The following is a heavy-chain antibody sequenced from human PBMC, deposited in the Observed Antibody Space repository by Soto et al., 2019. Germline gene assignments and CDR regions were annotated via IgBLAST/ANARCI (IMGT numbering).Heavy chain of an antibody. CDR3: AISSVAAAGFDY. CDR1: GYRFTSYW. J-gene: IGHJ4*02. D-gene: IGHD6-25*01. Sequence: GESLKISCKGSGYRFTSYWIGWVRQMPGKGLEWMGIFYPGDSGTRYNPSFQGQVTISADKSISTAYLQWRSLEASDTAMYYCAISSVAAAGFDYWGQGTPVTVSS. V-gene: IGHV5-51*01. CDR2: FYPGDSGT.